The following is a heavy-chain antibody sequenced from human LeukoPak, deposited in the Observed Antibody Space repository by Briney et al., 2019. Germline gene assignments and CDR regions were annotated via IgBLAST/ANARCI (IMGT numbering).Heavy chain of an antibody. CDR2: IYYSGST. J-gene: IGHJ4*02. Sequence: PSETLSLTCTVSGGSISSGSYYWGWIRQPPGKGLEWIGSIYYSGSTYYNPSLKSRVTISVDTSKNQFSLKLSSVTAADTAVYYCARDLVQSSGYYREGYFDYWGQGTLVTVSS. CDR1: GGSISSGSYY. V-gene: IGHV4-39*07. D-gene: IGHD3-22*01. CDR3: ARDLVQSSGYYREGYFDY.